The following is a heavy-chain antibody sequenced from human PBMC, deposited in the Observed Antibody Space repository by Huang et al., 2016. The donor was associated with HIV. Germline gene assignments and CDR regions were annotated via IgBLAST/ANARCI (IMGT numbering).Heavy chain of an antibody. J-gene: IGHJ4*02. D-gene: IGHD3-22*01. V-gene: IGHV1-69*11. CDR1: GGSFRNFA. Sequence: QVQLVQSGAEVKKPGSSVKVSCKASGGSFRNFAIGWVRQAPGQGLEWMGRIIPTLGTANHERNFQDRVTITADESTNTAYMDLSSLRSEDTAVYYCATVEYYDASGPQRGYFDNWGQGTVVTVSS. CDR3: ATVEYYDASGPQRGYFDN. CDR2: IIPTLGTA.